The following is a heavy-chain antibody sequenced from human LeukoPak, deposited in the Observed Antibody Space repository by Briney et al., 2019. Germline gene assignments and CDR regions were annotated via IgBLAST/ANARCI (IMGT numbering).Heavy chain of an antibody. V-gene: IGHV4-34*01. D-gene: IGHD4-17*01. CDR1: GGSFSSYY. CDR2: IDHSGST. J-gene: IGHJ4*02. Sequence: PSETLSLTCAVYGGSFSSYYWSWIRQPTGKGLEWIGEIDHSGSTNYDPSLKSRVTISVVTSKNQFSLKLTSVTAADTAVYYCATDYGDFGGLDYWGQGTLVTVSS. CDR3: ATDYGDFGGLDY.